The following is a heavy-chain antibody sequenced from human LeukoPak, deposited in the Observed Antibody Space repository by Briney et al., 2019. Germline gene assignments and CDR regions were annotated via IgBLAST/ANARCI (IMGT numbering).Heavy chain of an antibody. Sequence: PSETLSLTCTVSGGSISSGSYYWSWIRQPAGKGLEWIGRIYTSGSTNYNPSLKSRVTISVDTSKNQFSLKLSSVTAADTAVYYCARAGQSGYDILTGYYIGWFDPWGQGTLVTVSS. CDR3: ARAGQSGYDILTGYYIGWFDP. J-gene: IGHJ5*02. D-gene: IGHD3-9*01. CDR1: GGSISSGSYY. V-gene: IGHV4-61*02. CDR2: IYTSGST.